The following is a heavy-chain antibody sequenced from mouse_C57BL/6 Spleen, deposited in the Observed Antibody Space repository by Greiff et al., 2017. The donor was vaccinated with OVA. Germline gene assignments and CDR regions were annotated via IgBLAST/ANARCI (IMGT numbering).Heavy chain of an antibody. Sequence: QVQLQQPGAELVKPGASVKLSCKASGYTFTSYWMHWVKQRPGQGLEWIGMIHPNSGSTNYNEKFKSKATLTVDKSSSTAYMQLSSLTSEDSAVYYCARSNYDYDGGFAYWGKGTLVTVSA. J-gene: IGHJ3*01. CDR2: IHPNSGST. CDR1: GYTFTSYW. CDR3: ARSNYDYDGGFAY. V-gene: IGHV1-64*01. D-gene: IGHD2-4*01.